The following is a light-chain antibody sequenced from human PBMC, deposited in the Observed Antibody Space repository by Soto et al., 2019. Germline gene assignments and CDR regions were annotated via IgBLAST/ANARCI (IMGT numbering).Light chain of an antibody. CDR3: HQYYTTPQT. J-gene: IGKJ1*01. CDR2: WAS. V-gene: IGKV4-1*01. Sequence: DIVMTQSPDSLTVSLGERATINCKSSQTVLSSSNNRNYLAWYQQKPGQPPTLLLYWASTRESGVPDRFSGSGSGADFTLTISRLQAEDVAVYYCHQYYTTPQTFGQGTTVEIK. CDR1: QTVLSSSNNRNY.